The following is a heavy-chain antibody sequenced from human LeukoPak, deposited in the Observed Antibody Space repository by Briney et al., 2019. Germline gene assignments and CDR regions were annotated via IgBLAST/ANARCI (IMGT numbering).Heavy chain of an antibody. Sequence: SETLSLTCAVSGGSISSTNWWNWVRQPPGKGLEWIGEIYHSESTNYNPSLKSRATISVDKPKNQFSLKLSSVTAADTAVYYCASNSGSGSFDYWGQGTLVTVSS. J-gene: IGHJ4*02. CDR1: GGSISSTNW. CDR3: ASNSGSGSFDY. CDR2: IYHSEST. V-gene: IGHV4-4*02. D-gene: IGHD3-10*01.